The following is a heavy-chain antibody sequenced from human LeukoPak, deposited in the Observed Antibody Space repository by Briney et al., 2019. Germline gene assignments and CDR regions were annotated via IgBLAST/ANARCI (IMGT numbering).Heavy chain of an antibody. J-gene: IGHJ6*02. V-gene: IGHV5-51*01. CDR1: GYSFTSYW. CDR2: IYPGDSDT. D-gene: IGHD6-19*01. Sequence: GESLKISCKGSGYSFTSYWIGWVRQMPGKGLEWMGIIYPGDSDTRYSPSFQGQVTISADKSISTAYLQWSSLKASETAMYYCARLGDSSGWQHYYYYGMDVWGQGTTVNVSS. CDR3: ARLGDSSGWQHYYYYGMDV.